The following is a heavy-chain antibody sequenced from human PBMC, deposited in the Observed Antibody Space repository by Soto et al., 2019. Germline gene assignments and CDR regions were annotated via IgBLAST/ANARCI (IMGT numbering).Heavy chain of an antibody. CDR3: AKDLSTWRGFGLGD. Sequence: EVQLLESGGGSVQPGGSLRLSCAASGFTFSTYAMSWVRQAPGKGLEWVSVSSGAGDSTYYADSVKGRFTISRDNSMNMLYLQMNSLRAEDPAVYYCAKDLSTWRGFGLGDWGQGTLVTVSS. D-gene: IGHD3-3*01. V-gene: IGHV3-23*01. J-gene: IGHJ4*02. CDR1: GFTFSTYA. CDR2: SSGAGDST.